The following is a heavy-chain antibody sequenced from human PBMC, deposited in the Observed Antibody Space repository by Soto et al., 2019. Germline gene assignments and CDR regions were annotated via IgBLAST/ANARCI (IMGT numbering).Heavy chain of an antibody. J-gene: IGHJ4*02. CDR2: ISAYNGNT. CDR1: GYTFTSYG. CDR3: AKTDYDYIWGSYRPPLH. V-gene: IGHV1-18*01. D-gene: IGHD3-16*02. Sequence: GASVKVSCKASGYTFTSYGISWVRQAPGQGLEWMGWISAYNGNTNYAQKLQGRVTMTTDTSTSTAYMELRSLRSDDTAVYYCAKTDYDYIWGSYRPPLHWGQGTLVTVSS.